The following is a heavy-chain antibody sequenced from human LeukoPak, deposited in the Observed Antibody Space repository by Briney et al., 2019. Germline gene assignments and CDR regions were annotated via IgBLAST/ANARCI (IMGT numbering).Heavy chain of an antibody. Sequence: GGSLRLSCAASGFTFSSYGMHWVRQAPGKGLEWVAVIWYDGSNKYYADSVKGRFTISRDNSKNTLYLQMNSLRAEDTAVYCCARDVGFQGNDYWGQGTLVTVSS. D-gene: IGHD3-10*01. CDR3: ARDVGFQGNDY. CDR2: IWYDGSNK. J-gene: IGHJ4*02. V-gene: IGHV3-33*01. CDR1: GFTFSSYG.